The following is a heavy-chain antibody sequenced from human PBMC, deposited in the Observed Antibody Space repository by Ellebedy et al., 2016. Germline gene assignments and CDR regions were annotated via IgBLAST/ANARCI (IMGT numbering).Heavy chain of an antibody. Sequence: ASVKVSXXASGYTFLGYYMHWVRQAPGQGLEWMGIINPSGGSTSDAQKFQGRVTMTRDTSTSTVYMELSSLRSEDTAVYYCATTSGQATLRSWGQGTLVTVSS. CDR3: ATTSGQATLRS. CDR2: INPSGGST. D-gene: IGHD2-15*01. V-gene: IGHV1-46*01. CDR1: GYTFLGYY. J-gene: IGHJ5*02.